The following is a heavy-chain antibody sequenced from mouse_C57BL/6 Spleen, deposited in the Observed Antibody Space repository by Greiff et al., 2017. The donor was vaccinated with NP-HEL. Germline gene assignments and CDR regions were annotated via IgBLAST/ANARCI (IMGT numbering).Heavy chain of an antibody. Sequence: EVQLQQSGPELVKPGASVKISCKASGYTFTDYYMNWVKQSHGKSLEWIGDINPNNGGTSYNQKFKGKATLTVDKSSSTAYMELRSLTSEDSAVYYCARWYDGYYGGFAYWGQGTLVTVSA. CDR3: ARWYDGYYGGFAY. CDR2: INPNNGGT. V-gene: IGHV1-26*01. D-gene: IGHD2-3*01. CDR1: GYTFTDYY. J-gene: IGHJ3*01.